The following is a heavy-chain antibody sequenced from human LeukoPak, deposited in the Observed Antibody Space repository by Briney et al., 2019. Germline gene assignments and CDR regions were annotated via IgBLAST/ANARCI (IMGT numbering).Heavy chain of an antibody. Sequence: SVKVSCKASGGTFSSYAISWVRQAPGQGLEWMGGIVPIFGTANYAQKFQGRVTITADKSTSTAYMELSSLRSEDTAVYYCARVDSSSWYVAFDYWGQGTLVTVSS. CDR3: ARVDSSSWYVAFDY. J-gene: IGHJ4*02. D-gene: IGHD6-13*01. V-gene: IGHV1-69*06. CDR1: GGTFSSYA. CDR2: IVPIFGTA.